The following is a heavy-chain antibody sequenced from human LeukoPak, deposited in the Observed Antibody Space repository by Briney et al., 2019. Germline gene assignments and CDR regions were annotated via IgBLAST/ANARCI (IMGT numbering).Heavy chain of an antibody. CDR2: ISAYNGNT. CDR3: ARGYRNYDFWSGYFDNYYMDV. V-gene: IGHV1-18*01. D-gene: IGHD3-3*01. CDR1: GYTFTSYG. Sequence: ASVKVSCKASGYTFTSYGISWVRQAPGQGLEWMGWISAYNGNTNYAQKLQGRVTMTTDTSTSTAYMELRSLRSDDTAVYYCARGYRNYDFWSGYFDNYYMDVWGKGTTVTVSS. J-gene: IGHJ6*03.